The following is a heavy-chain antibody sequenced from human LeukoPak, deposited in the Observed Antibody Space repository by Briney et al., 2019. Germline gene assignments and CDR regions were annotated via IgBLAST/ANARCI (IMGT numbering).Heavy chain of an antibody. D-gene: IGHD5-12*01. V-gene: IGHV1-18*01. Sequence: ASVKVSCKASGYTFTSYAISWVRQAPGQGLEWMGWISAYNGNTNYAQKLQGRVTMTTDTSTSTAYMELRSMRSDDTDVYYCARDVATNFDYWGQGTLVTVSS. CDR2: ISAYNGNT. CDR3: ARDVATNFDY. CDR1: GYTFTSYA. J-gene: IGHJ4*02.